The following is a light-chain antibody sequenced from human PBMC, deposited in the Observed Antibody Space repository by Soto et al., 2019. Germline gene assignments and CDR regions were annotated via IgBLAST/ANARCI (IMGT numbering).Light chain of an antibody. Sequence: DIQMTQSPSTLSAYVGDRVTITCRASQIISTWLAWYQQKPGKAPNLLIYKASNLEGGVPSRFSGSGSGTEFNITISSLQPDDFATYYCQQYNTYPLTFDGGTTVEIK. J-gene: IGKJ4*01. CDR3: QQYNTYPLT. CDR2: KAS. V-gene: IGKV1-5*03. CDR1: QIISTW.